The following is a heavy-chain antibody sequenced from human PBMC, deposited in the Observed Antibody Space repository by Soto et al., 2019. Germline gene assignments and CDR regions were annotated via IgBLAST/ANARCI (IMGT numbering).Heavy chain of an antibody. CDR3: ARDAPGEAPY. CDR1: GGSITNGDYY. Sequence: QVQLQESGPGLVRPSQTLSLTCTVSGGSITNGDYYWNWIRQHPGKGLELIGYINYRGTTFHNPSLKSRVFISVETSKNQFSLNLSSVTAADTAVYFCARDAPGEAPYWGQGTLVTVSS. D-gene: IGHD2-2*01. V-gene: IGHV4-31*03. J-gene: IGHJ4*02. CDR2: INYRGTT.